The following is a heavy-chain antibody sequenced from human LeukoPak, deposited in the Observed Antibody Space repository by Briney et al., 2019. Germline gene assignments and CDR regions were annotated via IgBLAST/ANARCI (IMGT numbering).Heavy chain of an antibody. D-gene: IGHD6-13*01. CDR2: ISSSSIYI. J-gene: IGHJ6*03. V-gene: IGHV3-21*01. Sequence: PGGSLRLSCAASGFTFSSYTINWVRQAPGKGLEWVSSISSSSIYIYYADSVKGRFTISRDNAKNSLYLQMNSLRAEDTAVYYCARGFDIAAAPTYYYYYYMDVWGKGTTVTVSS. CDR3: ARGFDIAAAPTYYYYYYMDV. CDR1: GFTFSSYT.